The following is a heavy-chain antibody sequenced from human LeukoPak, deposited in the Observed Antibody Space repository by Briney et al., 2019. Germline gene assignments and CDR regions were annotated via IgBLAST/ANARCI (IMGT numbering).Heavy chain of an antibody. CDR2: IYYSGST. J-gene: IGHJ4*02. CDR3: ARTFMTTVTDFDY. D-gene: IGHD4-17*01. Sequence: SETLSLTCTVSGGSISSTSYYWGWIRQPPGKGLEWIGSIYYSGSTYYNPSLKSRVTISVDTSKNQFSLKLSSVTAADTAVYYCARTFMTTVTDFDYWGQGTLVTVSS. V-gene: IGHV4-39*01. CDR1: GGSISSTSYY.